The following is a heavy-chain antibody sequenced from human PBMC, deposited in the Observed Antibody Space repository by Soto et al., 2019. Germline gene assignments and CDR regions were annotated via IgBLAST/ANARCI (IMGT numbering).Heavy chain of an antibody. V-gene: IGHV4-39*01. J-gene: IGHJ4*02. Sequence: SETLSLTCTVSGGSISSSSYYWGWIRQPPGKGLEWIGSIYYSGSTYYNPSLKSRVTISVDTSKNQFSLKLSSVTAADTAVYYCASLLRGYSGYDIYYFDYWGQGTLVTVSS. CDR3: ASLLRGYSGYDIYYFDY. CDR2: IYYSGST. CDR1: GGSISSSSYY. D-gene: IGHD5-12*01.